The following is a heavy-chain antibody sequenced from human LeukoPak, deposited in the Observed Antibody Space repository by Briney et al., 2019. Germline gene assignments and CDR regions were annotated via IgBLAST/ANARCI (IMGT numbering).Heavy chain of an antibody. CDR1: DVSINNYY. Sequence: SETLSLTCTVSDVSINNYYWSWIRQPPGKGLEWIGYLHNTGRTNYNPSLKSRVTISVDTSKNQFSLKLSSVTAADTAVYYCARYFDSSGYYFDYWGQGTLVTVSS. V-gene: IGHV4-59*12. D-gene: IGHD3-22*01. CDR3: ARYFDSSGYYFDY. CDR2: LHNTGRT. J-gene: IGHJ4*02.